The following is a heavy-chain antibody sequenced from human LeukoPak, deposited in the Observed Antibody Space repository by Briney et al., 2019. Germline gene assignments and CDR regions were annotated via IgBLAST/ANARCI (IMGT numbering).Heavy chain of an antibody. V-gene: IGHV4-59*01. Sequence: SETLSLTCTVSGGSISSYYWSWIRQPPGKGLEWIGYIYYSGSTNYNPSLKSRVTISVDTSKNQFSLKLSSVTAADTAVYYCAREEYENGGNAGNWFDPWGQGTLVTVSS. CDR2: IYYSGST. D-gene: IGHD4-23*01. J-gene: IGHJ5*02. CDR1: GGSISSYY. CDR3: AREEYENGGNAGNWFDP.